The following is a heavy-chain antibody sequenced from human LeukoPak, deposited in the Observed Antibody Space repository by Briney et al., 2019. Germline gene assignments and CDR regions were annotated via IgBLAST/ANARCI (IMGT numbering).Heavy chain of an antibody. CDR3: ARAGGDYYGSGSAFDY. J-gene: IGHJ4*02. D-gene: IGHD3-10*01. Sequence: SDTLSLTCAVSGGSINIGGYSWSSIRQPPGKGLEWIGYIYHSGSTYYKPSLKSRVTISVDRSKNQSSLKLSSVTAADTAVYYCARAGGDYYGSGSAFDYWGQGTLVTVSS. CDR1: GGSINIGGYS. CDR2: IYHSGST. V-gene: IGHV4-30-2*01.